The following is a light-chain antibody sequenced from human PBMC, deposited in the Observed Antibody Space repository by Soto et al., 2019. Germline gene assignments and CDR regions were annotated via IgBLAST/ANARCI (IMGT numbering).Light chain of an antibody. CDR1: QSVSSD. CDR2: YTS. J-gene: IGKJ5*01. V-gene: IGKV3-15*01. CDR3: QQYSNWPPAIT. Sequence: EIVMTQSPATLSVSPGESATLSCRASQSVSSDLAWYQQKPGQAPRLLIYYTSTRATGFPARFSGGGSGTEFTLTISSLQSEDVALYYCQQYSNWPPAITFGQGTRLEIK.